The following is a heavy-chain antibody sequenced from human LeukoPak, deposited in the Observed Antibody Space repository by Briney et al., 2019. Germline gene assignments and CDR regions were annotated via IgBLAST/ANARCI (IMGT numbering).Heavy chain of an antibody. Sequence: SQTLSLTCTVSGGSISSGGYYWSWIRQHPGKGLEWIGYIYYSGSTYYNPSLKSRVTISVDTSKNQFSLKLSSVTAADTAVYYCARDRTDSSGYYYFDYWGQGTLVTVSS. CDR1: GGSISSGGYY. D-gene: IGHD3-22*01. J-gene: IGHJ4*02. V-gene: IGHV4-31*03. CDR3: ARDRTDSSGYYYFDY. CDR2: IYYSGST.